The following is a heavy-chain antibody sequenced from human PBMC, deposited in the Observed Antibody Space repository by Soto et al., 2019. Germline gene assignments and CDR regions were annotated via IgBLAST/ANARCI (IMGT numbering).Heavy chain of an antibody. Sequence: QVQLQESGPGLVKPSQTLSLTCTVSGGSISSGGYYWSWIRQHPGKGLEWIGYIYYSGSSTYYNPSLSSRVTISVDTSKNPFSLKLSSVSAADTAVYYCARSSTSANYFDYCGQGTLVTVSS. CDR1: GGSISSGGYY. V-gene: IGHV4-31*03. CDR3: ARSSTSANYFDY. J-gene: IGHJ4*02. D-gene: IGHD2-2*01. CDR2: IYYSGSST.